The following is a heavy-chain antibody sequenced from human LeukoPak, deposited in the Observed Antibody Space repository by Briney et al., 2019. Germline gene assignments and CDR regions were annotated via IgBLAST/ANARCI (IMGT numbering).Heavy chain of an antibody. Sequence: PGGSLRLSCAASGFTFSSYAMTWVRQAPGKGLEWVSTISGSGGNTFYADSVKGRFTISRDNSKNTLYLQMNSLRAEDTAVYYCARAVGSSSWYVHWGQGTLVTVSS. CDR1: GFTFSSYA. V-gene: IGHV3-23*01. CDR3: ARAVGSSSWYVH. CDR2: ISGSGGNT. D-gene: IGHD6-13*01. J-gene: IGHJ4*02.